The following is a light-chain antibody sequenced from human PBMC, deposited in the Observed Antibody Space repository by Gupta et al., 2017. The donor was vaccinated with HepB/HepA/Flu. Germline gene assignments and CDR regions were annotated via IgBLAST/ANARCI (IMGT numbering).Light chain of an antibody. V-gene: IGKV1-33*01. J-gene: IGKJ4*01. CDR3: QQYDNLPPLT. Sequence: DIQMTQSPSSLSPSVGDRVTITCQASQDISNYLNWYQQKPGKAPKLLIYDASNLETGGPSRFSGSGSGTDFTFTISSLQPEDIATYYCQQYDNLPPLTFGGGTKVEIK. CDR2: DAS. CDR1: QDISNY.